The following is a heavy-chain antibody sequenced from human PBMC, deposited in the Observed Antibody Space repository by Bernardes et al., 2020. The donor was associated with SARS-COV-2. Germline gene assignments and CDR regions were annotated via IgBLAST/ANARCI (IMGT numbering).Heavy chain of an antibody. CDR3: TRGWSSGYGLFDY. CDR2: ISTDGSST. J-gene: IGHJ4*02. CDR1: GFTFSNYW. D-gene: IGHD3-22*01. Sequence: GGSLRLSCEASGFTFSNYWMHWVRQVPGKGLVWVSRISTDGSSTYYAASVKGRSTISRDNAKNTLYLQMNTLRAEDTAVYYCTRGWSSGYGLFDYWGQGTLVTVSS. V-gene: IGHV3-74*01.